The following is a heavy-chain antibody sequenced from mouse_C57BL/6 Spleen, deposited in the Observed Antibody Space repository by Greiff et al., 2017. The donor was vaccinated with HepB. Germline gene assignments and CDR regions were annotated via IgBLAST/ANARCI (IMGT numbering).Heavy chain of an antibody. CDR1: GFTFSDYG. J-gene: IGHJ4*01. CDR3: AGARPMDY. CDR2: ISSGSSTI. V-gene: IGHV5-17*01. Sequence: EVKLMESGGGLVKPGGSLKLSCAASGFTFSDYGMHWVRQAPEKGLKWVAYISSGSSTIYYADTVKGRFTISRDNAKNTLFLQMTSLRSEDTAMYYGAGARPMDYWGQGTSVTVSS.